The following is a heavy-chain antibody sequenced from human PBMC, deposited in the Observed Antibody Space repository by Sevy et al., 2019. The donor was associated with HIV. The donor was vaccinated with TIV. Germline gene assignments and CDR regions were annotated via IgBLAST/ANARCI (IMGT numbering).Heavy chain of an antibody. CDR2: LDPGNGEI. CDR3: ATVGLGYYSGSSYYQGDWFDP. D-gene: IGHD2-15*01. V-gene: IGHV1-24*01. CDR1: GSSLSKLS. J-gene: IGHJ5*02. Sequence: ASVKVSCKVFGSSLSKLSMHWVRQAPGKGLEWMGSLDPGNGEITYAQTLQGRVTMTEDTSTDTAYMELSSLTSEDTATYYCATVGLGYYSGSSYYQGDWFDPWGHGTLVTVSS.